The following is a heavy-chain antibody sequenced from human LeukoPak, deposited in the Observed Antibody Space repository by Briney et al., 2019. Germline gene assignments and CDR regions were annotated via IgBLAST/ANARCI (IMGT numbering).Heavy chain of an antibody. V-gene: IGHV3-66*01. Sequence: PGGSLRLSCAASGFTVSSNYMSWVRQAPGKGLEWFSVIYSGGSTYYADSVKGRFTISRDNSKNTLYLQMNSLRAEDTAVYYCARAHYYGSGSYLFDPWGQGTLVTVSS. CDR3: ARAHYYGSGSYLFDP. J-gene: IGHJ5*02. D-gene: IGHD3-10*01. CDR2: IYSGGST. CDR1: GFTVSSNY.